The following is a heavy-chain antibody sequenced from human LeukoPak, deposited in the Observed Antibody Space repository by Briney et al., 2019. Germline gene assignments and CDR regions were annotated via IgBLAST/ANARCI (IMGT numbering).Heavy chain of an antibody. CDR3: ARGGVITIFGVVIGGSWFDP. J-gene: IGHJ5*02. D-gene: IGHD3-3*01. Sequence: GASVKVSCKASGYTFTSYDINWVRQATGQGLEWMGWMHPNSGNTGYAQKFQGRVTMTRNTSISTAYMELSSLRSEDTAVYYCARGGVITIFGVVIGGSWFDPWGQGTLVTVSS. CDR2: MHPNSGNT. V-gene: IGHV1-8*01. CDR1: GYTFTSYD.